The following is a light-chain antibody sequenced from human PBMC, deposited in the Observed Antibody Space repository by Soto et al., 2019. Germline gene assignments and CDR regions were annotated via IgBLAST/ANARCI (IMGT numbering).Light chain of an antibody. V-gene: IGLV1-47*01. J-gene: IGLJ2*01. Sequence: QSVLTQPPSASGTPGQRVTISCSGSSSNIGRNHVSWYQQLPGTAPKVLISRNNQRPSGVPDRFSASKSGTSASLAISGLRSEDEADYYCATWDDSLSGRVFGGGTKLTVL. CDR2: RNN. CDR3: ATWDDSLSGRV. CDR1: SSNIGRNH.